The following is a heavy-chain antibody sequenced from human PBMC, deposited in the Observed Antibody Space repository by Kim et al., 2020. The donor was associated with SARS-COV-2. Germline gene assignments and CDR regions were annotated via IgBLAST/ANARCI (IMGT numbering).Heavy chain of an antibody. CDR2: DK. V-gene: IGHV3-7*03. J-gene: IGHJ4*02. CDR3: ASDWTAAVDY. D-gene: IGHD1-1*01. Sequence: DKYYVASLKRRFTISRDNGESSLYLQMNGLRAEDTAVYYCASDWTAAVDYWGQGTLVTVSS.